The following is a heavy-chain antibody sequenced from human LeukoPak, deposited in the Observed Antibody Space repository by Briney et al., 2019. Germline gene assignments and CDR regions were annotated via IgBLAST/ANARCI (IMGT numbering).Heavy chain of an antibody. CDR2: ISSSGAGT. CDR1: GFTFSSYA. V-gene: IGHV3-23*01. J-gene: IGHJ4*02. D-gene: IGHD3-3*01. CDR3: AKSLEWLAYFDY. Sequence: GGSLRLSCAASGFTFSSYAMSWVRQAPGKGLEWVSGISSSGAGTYYADSVKGRFTISRDNSKNTLYLQMNSLRAEDTAVYYCAKSLEWLAYFDYWGQGTLVTVSS.